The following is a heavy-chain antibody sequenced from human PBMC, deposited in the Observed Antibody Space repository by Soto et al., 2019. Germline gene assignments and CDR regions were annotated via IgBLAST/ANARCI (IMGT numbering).Heavy chain of an antibody. Sequence: GASVKVSCKASGGTFSSYAISWVRQAPGQRLEWMGGIIPIFGTANYAQKFHGRVTITADESTSTAYMELSSLRSEDTAVYYCASGHQILYYYSSGTPGWFVSCGKRTLLT. V-gene: IGHV1-69*13. CDR3: ASGHQILYYYSSGTPGWFVS. CDR2: IIPIFGTA. J-gene: IGHJ5*01. CDR1: GGTFSSYA. D-gene: IGHD3-10*01.